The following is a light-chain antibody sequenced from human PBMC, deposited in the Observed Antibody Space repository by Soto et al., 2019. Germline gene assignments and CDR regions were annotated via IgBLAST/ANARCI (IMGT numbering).Light chain of an antibody. J-gene: IGLJ3*02. V-gene: IGLV2-14*01. CDR1: SSDVGGYNY. Sequence: QSVLTQPASVSGSPGQSITISRTGTSSDVGGYNYVSWFQHHPGKVPKLMIYEVSHRPSGVSDRFSGSKSGTTASLTISGLQAEDEADYYCCSFTNSYTWVFGGGTKLTVL. CDR2: EVS. CDR3: CSFTNSYTWV.